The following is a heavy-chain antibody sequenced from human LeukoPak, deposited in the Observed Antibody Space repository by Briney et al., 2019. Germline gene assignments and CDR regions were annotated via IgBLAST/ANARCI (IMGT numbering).Heavy chain of an antibody. CDR2: VYQSGAT. CDR3: ARIFIRNGYSSYFDC. Sequence: SETLSLTCTVSGFSISSGHYWGWVRQPPGAGLEWIGSVYQSGATYYNPSLKSRVTTSVDMSKNQFSLRLRPVTAADTAVYYCARIFIRNGYSSYFDCWGQGTLVTVSS. CDR1: GFSISSGHY. V-gene: IGHV4-38-2*02. D-gene: IGHD5-18*01. J-gene: IGHJ4*02.